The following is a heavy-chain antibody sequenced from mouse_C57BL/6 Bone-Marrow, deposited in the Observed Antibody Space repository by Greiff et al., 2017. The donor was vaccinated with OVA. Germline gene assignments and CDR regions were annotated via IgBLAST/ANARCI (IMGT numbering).Heavy chain of an antibody. CDR3: ARRSGKITTVVFDY. D-gene: IGHD1-1*01. Sequence: QVQLQQSGAELARPGASVKLSCKASGYTFTSYGISWVKQRPGQGLEWIGEIYPRSGNTYYNEKFKGKATLTADKSSSTAYMELRSLTSEDSAVYFCARRSGKITTVVFDYWGQGTTLTVSS. CDR2: IYPRSGNT. V-gene: IGHV1-81*01. CDR1: GYTFTSYG. J-gene: IGHJ2*01.